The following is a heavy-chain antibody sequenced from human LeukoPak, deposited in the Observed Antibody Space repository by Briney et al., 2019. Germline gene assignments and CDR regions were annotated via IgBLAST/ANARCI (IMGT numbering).Heavy chain of an antibody. V-gene: IGHV1-69*13. D-gene: IGHD5-18*01. Sequence: GASVKVSCKASGGTFSSYAISWVRQAPGQGLEWMGGIIPIFGTANYAQKFQGRVTTTADESTSTAYMDLSSLRSEDTAVYYCARDGYGIQLWLWALNYYYGMDVWGQGTTVTVSS. CDR3: ARDGYGIQLWLWALNYYYGMDV. CDR1: GGTFSSYA. J-gene: IGHJ6*02. CDR2: IIPIFGTA.